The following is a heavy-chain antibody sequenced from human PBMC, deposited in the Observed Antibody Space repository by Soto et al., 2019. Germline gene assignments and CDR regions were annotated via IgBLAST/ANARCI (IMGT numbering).Heavy chain of an antibody. D-gene: IGHD6-6*01. V-gene: IGHV3-30*18. CDR3: AKDPEYRTSTLRNYFDY. CDR1: GFGFSSYG. Sequence: QVQLVESGGGVVQPGRSLRLSCAASGFGFSSYGMHWVRQAPGKGLEWVAVISYDGTNQYYADSVKGRFTISRDNSKNTLYLQMDSLRAEETAVYYCAKDPEYRTSTLRNYFDYWGQGTLVTVSS. J-gene: IGHJ4*02. CDR2: ISYDGTNQ.